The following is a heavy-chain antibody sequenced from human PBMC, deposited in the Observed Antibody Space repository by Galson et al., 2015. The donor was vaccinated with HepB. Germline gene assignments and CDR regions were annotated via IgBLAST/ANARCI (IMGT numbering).Heavy chain of an antibody. V-gene: IGHV3-23*01. J-gene: IGHJ4*02. CDR3: AKDFTGSGTFFTY. CDR1: GFTFSNSA. D-gene: IGHD3-10*01. CDR2: ISGSGDTT. Sequence: LRLSCAASGFTFSNSALGWVRQAPGKGLEWVSVISGSGDTTYYADPVRARFIISRDNSKNTLYLQMNSLRAEDTALYYCAKDFTGSGTFFTYWGQGTLVTVSS.